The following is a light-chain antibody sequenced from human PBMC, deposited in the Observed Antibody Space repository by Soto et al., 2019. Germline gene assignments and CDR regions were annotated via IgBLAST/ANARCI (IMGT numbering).Light chain of an antibody. CDR2: KAS. Sequence: SHRTRLTYTLSGARGDRVAITCRASQTISSWLAWYQQKPGKAPKLLIYKASTLKSGVPSRFSGSGSGTEFTLTISSLQPDDFATYYCQHYNSYSEAFGQGTKVDIK. CDR1: QTISSW. J-gene: IGKJ1*01. V-gene: IGKV1-5*03. CDR3: QHYNSYSEA.